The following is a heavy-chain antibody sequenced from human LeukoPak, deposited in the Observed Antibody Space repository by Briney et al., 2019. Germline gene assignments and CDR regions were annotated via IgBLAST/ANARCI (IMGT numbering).Heavy chain of an antibody. Sequence: PGGSLRLSCAASGFTFSRHWMTWVRQAPGKGLEWVANIKHDGSEKNYVDSVKGRFTISRDNAKNSQYLQMNSLRAEDTAVYYCATPLDYYDRSDSHQGGDWGQGTLVTVSS. V-gene: IGHV3-7*03. CDR1: GFTFSRHW. CDR2: IKHDGSEK. CDR3: ATPLDYYDRSDSHQGGD. J-gene: IGHJ4*02. D-gene: IGHD3-22*01.